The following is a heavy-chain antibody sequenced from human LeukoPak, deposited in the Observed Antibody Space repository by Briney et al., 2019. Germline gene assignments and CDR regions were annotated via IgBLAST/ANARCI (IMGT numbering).Heavy chain of an antibody. V-gene: IGHV4-4*07. J-gene: IGHJ6*02. CDR1: GGSISSYH. Sequence: SETLSLTCTVSGGSISSYHWSWIQQPAGKGLEWIGRVHSSERTNYNPSFKSRSTMSVDTSKNQFSLNLTSVTAADTAVYYCAREWELRSRGMDVWGQGTTVTVSS. CDR2: VHSSERT. CDR3: AREWELRSRGMDV. D-gene: IGHD1-26*01.